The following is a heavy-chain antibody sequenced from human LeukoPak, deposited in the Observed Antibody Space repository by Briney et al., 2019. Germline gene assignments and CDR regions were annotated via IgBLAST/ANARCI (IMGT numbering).Heavy chain of an antibody. D-gene: IGHD3-22*01. J-gene: IGHJ4*02. CDR2: INHSGST. CDR1: GGSFSGYY. V-gene: IGHV4-34*01. CDR3: ARDHVDYYDSSGYWYFDY. Sequence: SETLSLTCAVYGGSFSGYYWSWIRQPPGKGLEWIGEINHSGSTNYNPSLKSRVTISVDTSKNQFSLKLSSVTAADTAVYYCARDHVDYYDSSGYWYFDYWGQGTLVTVSS.